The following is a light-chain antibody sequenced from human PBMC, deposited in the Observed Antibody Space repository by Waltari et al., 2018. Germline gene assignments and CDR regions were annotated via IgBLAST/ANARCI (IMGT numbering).Light chain of an antibody. Sequence: DFQMLQSPSYLSASVGDRGTITCRASQGISSRLAWYQQKPGKAPKLLIYGASTLQRGVPSRFSGSGSGTDFTLSISSLQPEDFATYYCQQANSFPITFGQGTRLDIK. J-gene: IGKJ5*01. CDR1: QGISSR. V-gene: IGKV1-12*01. CDR3: QQANSFPIT. CDR2: GAS.